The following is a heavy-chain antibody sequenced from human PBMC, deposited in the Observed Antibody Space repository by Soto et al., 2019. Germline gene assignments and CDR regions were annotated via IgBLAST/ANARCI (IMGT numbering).Heavy chain of an antibody. CDR2: IYAGGTT. J-gene: IGHJ4*02. Sequence: GGSLRLSCAASGFTISNNYMYWVRQAPGKGLEWVSVIYAGGTTYYADSVKGRSTISRDNSKNTLYLQITGLRAEDAAVYYCARDRGSSVTTAFDYWGQGTLVTVSS. CDR1: GFTISNNY. D-gene: IGHD4-17*01. V-gene: IGHV3-66*01. CDR3: ARDRGSSVTTAFDY.